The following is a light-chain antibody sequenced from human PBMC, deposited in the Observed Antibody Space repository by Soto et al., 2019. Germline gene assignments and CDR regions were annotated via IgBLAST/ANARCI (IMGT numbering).Light chain of an antibody. J-gene: IGKJ1*01. CDR1: QSISSW. CDR2: KAS. V-gene: IGKV1-5*03. CDR3: QQYNSYSWT. Sequence: DIQMTQSPSTLSASVGDIVTIACRASQSISSWLAWYQQKPGKAPKLLIYKASSLESGVPSRFSGSGSGTEFTLTISSLQPDDFATYYCQQYNSYSWTFGPGTKVEIK.